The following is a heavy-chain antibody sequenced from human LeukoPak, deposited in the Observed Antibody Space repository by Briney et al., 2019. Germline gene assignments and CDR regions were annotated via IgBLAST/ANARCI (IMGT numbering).Heavy chain of an antibody. CDR1: GFTFGDYA. CDR2: IRSKAYGGTT. V-gene: IGHV3-49*04. Sequence: GGSLRLSCTASGFTFGDYAMSWVRQAPGKGLEWVGFIRSKAYGGTTEYAASVKGRFTISRDDSKSIAYLQMNSLKTEDTAVYYCTRGSCGGDCYGGDYWGQGTLVTVSS. CDR3: TRGSCGGDCYGGDY. D-gene: IGHD2-21*01. J-gene: IGHJ4*02.